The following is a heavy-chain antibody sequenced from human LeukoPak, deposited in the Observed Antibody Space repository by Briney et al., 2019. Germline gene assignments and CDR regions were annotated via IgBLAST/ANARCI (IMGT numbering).Heavy chain of an antibody. Sequence: ASVKVSCKASGYTFTGYYMHWVRQAPGQGLEWTGWINPNSGGTNYAQKFQGRVTMTRDTSISTAYMELSRLRSDDTAVYYCARGGTMIVVVTPGGPYYMDVWGKGTTVTVSS. CDR1: GYTFTGYY. V-gene: IGHV1-2*02. D-gene: IGHD3-22*01. CDR3: ARGGTMIVVVTPGGPYYMDV. J-gene: IGHJ6*03. CDR2: INPNSGGT.